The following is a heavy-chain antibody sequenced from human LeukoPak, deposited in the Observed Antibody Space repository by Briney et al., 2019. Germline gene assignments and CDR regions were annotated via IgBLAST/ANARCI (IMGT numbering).Heavy chain of an antibody. D-gene: IGHD5-12*01. CDR1: GGSISSSSYY. Sequence: PSETLSLTCTVSGGSISSSSYYWGWIRQPPGKGLEWIGYIYYSGSTNYNPSLKSRVTISVDTSKNQFSLKLSSVTAADTAVYYCARLYSGYVPDYWGQGTLVTVSS. V-gene: IGHV4-61*05. CDR3: ARLYSGYVPDY. J-gene: IGHJ4*02. CDR2: IYYSGST.